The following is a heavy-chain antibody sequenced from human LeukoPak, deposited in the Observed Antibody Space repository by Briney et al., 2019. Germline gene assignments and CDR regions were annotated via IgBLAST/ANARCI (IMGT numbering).Heavy chain of an antibody. CDR3: ARAFRGIFGVFEAFDI. V-gene: IGHV4-38-2*01. J-gene: IGHJ3*02. Sequence: GSLRLSCAASGFTFSRYGMSWVRQAPGKGLEWIGIIYHSGRTDYNPSLKSRVTISEDTSKNQFSLKLSSVTAADTAVYYCARAFRGIFGVFEAFDIWGQGTMVTVSS. CDR2: IYHSGRT. CDR1: GFTFSRYG. D-gene: IGHD3-3*01.